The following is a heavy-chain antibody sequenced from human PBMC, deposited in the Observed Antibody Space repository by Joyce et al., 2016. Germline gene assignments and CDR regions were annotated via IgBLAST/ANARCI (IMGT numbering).Heavy chain of an antibody. Sequence: EVQLVESGGGLVQPGGSLRLSCAAAGFTFASYWMNWVRQPPGAGLVWVSRINIDGGATSYADSVKGRFTISRDDAKNTLYLQMNSLRAEDTAVYYCVRGTTDWYGVDYWGQGILVTVSS. CDR3: VRGTTDWYGVDY. J-gene: IGHJ4*02. CDR1: GFTFASYW. V-gene: IGHV3-74*01. D-gene: IGHD3-9*01. CDR2: INIDGGAT.